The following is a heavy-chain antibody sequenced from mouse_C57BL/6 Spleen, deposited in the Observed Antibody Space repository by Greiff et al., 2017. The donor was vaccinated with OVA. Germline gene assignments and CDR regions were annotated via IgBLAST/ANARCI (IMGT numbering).Heavy chain of an antibody. Sequence: VQLQQSGPELVKPGASVKISCKASGYTFTDYYMNWVKQSHGKSLEWIGDINPNNGGTSYNQKFKGKATLTVDKSSSTAYMELRSLTSEDSAVYYCARKVAYYSNYGFAYWGQGTLVTVSA. J-gene: IGHJ3*01. V-gene: IGHV1-26*01. CDR1: GYTFTDYY. CDR2: INPNNGGT. D-gene: IGHD2-5*01. CDR3: ARKVAYYSNYGFAY.